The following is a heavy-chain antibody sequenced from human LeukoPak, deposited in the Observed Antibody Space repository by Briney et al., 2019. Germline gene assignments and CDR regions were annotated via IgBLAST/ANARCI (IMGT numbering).Heavy chain of an antibody. CDR3: ARDSAAGYPYYYYYYMDV. V-gene: IGHV1-69*06. CDR1: GGTFSSYA. Sequence: GASVKVSCKASGGTFSSYAISWVRQAPGQGLEWMGGIIPIFGTANYAQKFQGRVTITADKSTSTAYMELSSLRSEDTAVYYCARDSAAGYPYYYYYYMDVWGKGTTVTVSS. J-gene: IGHJ6*03. D-gene: IGHD3-9*01. CDR2: IIPIFGTA.